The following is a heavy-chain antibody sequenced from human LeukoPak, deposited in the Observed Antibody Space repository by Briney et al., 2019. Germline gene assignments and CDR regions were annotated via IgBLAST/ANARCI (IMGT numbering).Heavy chain of an antibody. CDR2: ISTSSSTM. V-gene: IGHV3-48*01. CDR3: AREFSGSNYGFPFDY. J-gene: IGHJ4*02. Sequence: GGSLRLSSAASGFTFSTYSMNWVRQAPGKGLEWVSYISTSSSTMYYADSVKGRFTISRDNARNSLYLQMNSLRAEDTAVYYCAREFSGSNYGFPFDYWGQGTLVTVSS. D-gene: IGHD1-26*01. CDR1: GFTFSTYS.